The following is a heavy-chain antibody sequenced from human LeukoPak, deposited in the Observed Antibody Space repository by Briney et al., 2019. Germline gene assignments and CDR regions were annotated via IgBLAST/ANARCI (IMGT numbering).Heavy chain of an antibody. CDR1: GFTFSSYA. V-gene: IGHV3-30-3*01. Sequence: GGSLRLSCAASGFTFSSYAMHWVRQAPGKGLEWVAVISYDGSNKYYADSVKGRFTISRDNSKNTLYLQMNSLRAEDTAVYYCARDLAAMIGAYWGQGTLVTVSS. J-gene: IGHJ4*02. D-gene: IGHD2-2*01. CDR2: ISYDGSNK. CDR3: ARDLAAMIGAY.